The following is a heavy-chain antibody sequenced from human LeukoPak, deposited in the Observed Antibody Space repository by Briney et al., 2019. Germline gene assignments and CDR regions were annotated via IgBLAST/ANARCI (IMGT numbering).Heavy chain of an antibody. V-gene: IGHV1-2*02. CDR3: ARDVGECTNGVCFSNADNWFDP. D-gene: IGHD2-8*01. CDR1: GYTFTGYY. Sequence: PGASVKVSCKASGYTFTGYYMHWVRQAPGQGLEWMGWINPNSGDTKYLQKFQGRVTMTTDTSISTAYMELSSLRSDDTAVYYCARDVGECTNGVCFSNADNWFDPWGQGTLVTVSS. J-gene: IGHJ5*02. CDR2: INPNSGDT.